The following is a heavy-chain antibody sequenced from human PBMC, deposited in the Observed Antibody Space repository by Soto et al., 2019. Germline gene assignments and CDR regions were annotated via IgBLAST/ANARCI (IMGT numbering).Heavy chain of an antibody. J-gene: IGHJ6*02. V-gene: IGHV1-69*01. CDR1: GGTFSSYA. Sequence: QVPLVQSGAEVKKPGSSVKVSCKASGGTFSSYAISWVRQAPGQGLEWMGGIIPIFGTANYAQKFQGRVTITADESTSTAYMELSSLRSEDTAVYYCARNFGVVTPAYYGMDVWGQGTTVTVSS. CDR2: IIPIFGTA. CDR3: ARNFGVVTPAYYGMDV. D-gene: IGHD3-3*01.